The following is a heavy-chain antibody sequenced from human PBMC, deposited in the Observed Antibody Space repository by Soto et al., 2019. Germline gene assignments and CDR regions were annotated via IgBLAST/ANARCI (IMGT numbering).Heavy chain of an antibody. Sequence: GGSLRLSCTASGFTFVDYAISWFRQAPGKGLEWVGFIRSKAYGGTTEYAASVKGRFTISRDDSKSIAYLQMNSLKTEDTAVYYCTRDGGGAVALLSYYHYYGMDVWGQGTTVTVSS. CDR2: IRSKAYGGTT. J-gene: IGHJ6*02. D-gene: IGHD6-19*01. CDR1: GFTFVDYA. V-gene: IGHV3-49*03. CDR3: TRDGGGAVALLSYYHYYGMDV.